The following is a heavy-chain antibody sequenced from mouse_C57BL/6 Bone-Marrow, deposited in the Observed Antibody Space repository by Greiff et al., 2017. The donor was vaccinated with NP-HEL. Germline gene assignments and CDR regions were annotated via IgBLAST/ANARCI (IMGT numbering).Heavy chain of an antibody. CDR3: ASPYNYDVAWFAY. J-gene: IGHJ3*01. CDR1: GFSFSSYG. Sequence: EVHLVESGGDLVKPGGSLKLSCAASGFSFSSYGMSWVRQTPDKRLEWVASISSGGSYTYYPASVKGRFTISIDNDKNTLYLQMSSLKSEDTAMYYCASPYNYDVAWFAYWGQGTLVTVSA. D-gene: IGHD2-12*01. V-gene: IGHV5-6*01. CDR2: ISSGGSYT.